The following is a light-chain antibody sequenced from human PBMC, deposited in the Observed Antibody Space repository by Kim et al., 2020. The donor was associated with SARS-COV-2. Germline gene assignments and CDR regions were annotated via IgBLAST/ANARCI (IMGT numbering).Light chain of an antibody. J-gene: IGKJ4*01. CDR3: QQYNDWPPLT. Sequence: VSPGERATRACRASQSVTRNLAWYQQKPGQAPRLLIYGASTRATGVPGRFSGSGSGTEFTLTISSLQSEDFALYYCQQYNDWPPLTFGGGTKVEIK. CDR1: QSVTRN. CDR2: GAS. V-gene: IGKV3-15*01.